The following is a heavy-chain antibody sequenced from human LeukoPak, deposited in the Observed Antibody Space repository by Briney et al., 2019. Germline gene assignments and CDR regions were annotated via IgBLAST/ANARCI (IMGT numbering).Heavy chain of an antibody. CDR1: GGSISSSSYY. V-gene: IGHV4-39*07. Sequence: PSETLSLTCTVSGGSISSSSYYWGWIRQPPGKGLEWIGSIYYSGSTYYNPSLKSRVTISVDTSKNQFSLKLSSVTAADTAVYYCARDIRQWLVKGDWFDPWGQGTLVTVSS. CDR3: ARDIRQWLVKGDWFDP. D-gene: IGHD6-19*01. J-gene: IGHJ5*02. CDR2: IYYSGST.